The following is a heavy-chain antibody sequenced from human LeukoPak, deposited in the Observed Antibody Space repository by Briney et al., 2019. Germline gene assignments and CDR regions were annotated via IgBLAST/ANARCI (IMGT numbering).Heavy chain of an antibody. J-gene: IGHJ5*02. Sequence: GGSLRLSCVAPGFAFSNNWMHWVRQASWRAPLWVSRINPDGTTTDYADSVKGRFTISRDNAKNMVFLQMNGLRADDTALYYCAKDLSWNTADRWGQGILVTVSS. CDR3: AKDLSWNTADR. CDR1: GFAFSNNW. CDR2: INPDGTTT. D-gene: IGHD1/OR15-1a*01. V-gene: IGHV3-74*01.